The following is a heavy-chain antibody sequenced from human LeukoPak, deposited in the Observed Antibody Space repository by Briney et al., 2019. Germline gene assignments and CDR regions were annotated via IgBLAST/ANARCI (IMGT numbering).Heavy chain of an antibody. Sequence: GGSLSLSCAASGFTFSSHGMHWVRQAPGKGLEWVGVIWYDGSNKNYAHTVKGRFTISRDSSTNTMYLKRNSLKAEDTAVYYCARDQGYGDYGTPVYYWGQGTLVTVSS. J-gene: IGHJ4*02. CDR1: GFTFSSHG. CDR3: ARDQGYGDYGTPVYY. D-gene: IGHD4-17*01. CDR2: IWYDGSNK. V-gene: IGHV3-33*01.